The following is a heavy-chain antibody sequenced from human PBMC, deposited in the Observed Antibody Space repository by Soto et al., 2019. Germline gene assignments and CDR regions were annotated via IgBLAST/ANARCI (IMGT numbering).Heavy chain of an antibody. CDR3: ARQWAYYYYMDV. CDR2: IYYSGST. D-gene: IGHD1-26*01. V-gene: IGHV4-59*08. J-gene: IGHJ6*03. Sequence: SETLSLTCTVSGGSISSYYWSWIRQPPGKGLEWIGYIYYSGSTNYNPSLKSRVTISVDTSKNQFSLKLSSVTAADTAVYYCARQWAYYYYMDVWGKGTTVTVSS. CDR1: GGSISSYY.